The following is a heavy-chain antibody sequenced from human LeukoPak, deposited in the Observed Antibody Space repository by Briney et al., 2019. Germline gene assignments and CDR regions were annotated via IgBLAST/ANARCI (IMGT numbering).Heavy chain of an antibody. V-gene: IGHV3-33*06. J-gene: IGHJ4*02. Sequence: GRSLRLSCAASGFIFRSYGMHWVRQAPGKGLEWVAVIWYDGSKTYYTDSVKGRFTISRDNSKNTLYLQMSSLRADDTAVYYCAKASGYSYGYSLCQWGQGTLVTVSS. CDR3: AKASGYSYGYSLCQ. CDR2: IWYDGSKT. D-gene: IGHD5-18*01. CDR1: GFIFRSYG.